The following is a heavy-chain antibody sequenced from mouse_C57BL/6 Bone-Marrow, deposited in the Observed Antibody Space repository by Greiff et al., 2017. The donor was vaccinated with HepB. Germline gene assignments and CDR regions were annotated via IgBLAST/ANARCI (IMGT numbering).Heavy chain of an antibody. J-gene: IGHJ4*01. CDR1: GYAFSSSW. CDR2: IYPGDGDT. CDR3: ASNYYGSSYDYAMDY. D-gene: IGHD1-1*01. Sequence: QVQLQQSGPELVKPGASVKISCKASGYAFSSSWMNWVKQRPGKGLEWIGRIYPGDGDTNYNGKFKGKATLTADKSSSTAYMQLSSLTSEDSAVYFCASNYYGSSYDYAMDYWGQGTSVTVSS. V-gene: IGHV1-82*01.